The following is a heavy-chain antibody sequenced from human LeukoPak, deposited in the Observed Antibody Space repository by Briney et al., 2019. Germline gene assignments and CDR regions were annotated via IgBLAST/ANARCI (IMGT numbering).Heavy chain of an antibody. J-gene: IGHJ4*02. CDR1: GFTFSSYE. V-gene: IGHV3-48*03. D-gene: IGHD5-18*01. CDR2: ISSSGSTI. CDR3: ARGLMDTAMGSFDY. Sequence: GGSLRLSCAASGFTFSSYEMNWVRQALGKGLEWVSYISSSGSTIYYADSVKGRFTISRDNAKNSLYLQMNSLRAEDTAVYYCARGLMDTAMGSFDYWGQGTLVTVSS.